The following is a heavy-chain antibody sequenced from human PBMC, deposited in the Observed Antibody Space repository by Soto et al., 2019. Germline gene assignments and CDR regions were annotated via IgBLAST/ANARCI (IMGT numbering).Heavy chain of an antibody. D-gene: IGHD2-8*02. Sequence: GASGKVSCKASGYTFTGYYIHGVRQAPGQGLEWMGWINPDSGVTKYAQKFQGRVTMTGDTSISTAYMELSRLTSDDTAVYYCAGDTGRSLASARFDDWGQGTLVTVSS. J-gene: IGHJ4*02. CDR1: GYTFTGYY. V-gene: IGHV1-2*02. CDR3: AGDTGRSLASARFDD. CDR2: INPDSGVT.